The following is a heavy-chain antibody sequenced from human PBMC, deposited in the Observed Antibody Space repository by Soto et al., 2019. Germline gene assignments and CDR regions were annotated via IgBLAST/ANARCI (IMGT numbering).Heavy chain of an antibody. Sequence: SETLSLTCTVSGGSISSSSYYWAWIRQPPGKGLEWIGTIYYSGSTYYNPSLKSRVTISVDTSKSQFSLKLSSVTAADTAVYYCASLLYYDSSGFYHSFDYWGQGTLVTVSS. J-gene: IGHJ4*02. D-gene: IGHD3-22*01. CDR1: GGSISSSSYY. CDR3: ASLLYYDSSGFYHSFDY. CDR2: IYYSGST. V-gene: IGHV4-39*01.